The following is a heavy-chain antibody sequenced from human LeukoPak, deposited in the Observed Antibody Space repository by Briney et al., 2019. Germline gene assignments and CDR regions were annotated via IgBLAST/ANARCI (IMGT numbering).Heavy chain of an antibody. CDR3: ARKNYGSGSYYDDNWFDP. V-gene: IGHV1-2*02. J-gene: IGHJ5*02. CDR1: GYTFNGYY. D-gene: IGHD3-10*01. Sequence: ASVKVSCKASGYTFNGYYMHWVRQAPGQGLEWMGWINPNSGGTNYAQKFQGRVTMTRNTSISTAYMELSSLRSEDTAVYYCARKNYGSGSYYDDNWFDPWGQGTLVTVSS. CDR2: INPNSGGT.